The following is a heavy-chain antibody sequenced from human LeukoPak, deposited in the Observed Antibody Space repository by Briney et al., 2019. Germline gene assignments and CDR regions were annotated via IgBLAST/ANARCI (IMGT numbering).Heavy chain of an antibody. CDR3: ARHLNNGFDI. D-gene: IGHD2/OR15-2a*01. CDR2: ISYTGNT. V-gene: IGHV4-39*01. J-gene: IGHJ3*02. CDR1: GGSISSTAYS. Sequence: SETLSLTCTISGGSISSTAYSWGWIRQPPGKGLEWIGNISYTGNTYYNPSLKSRVTLSVDTSKNQFSLKLSSVPAADTAIYYCARHLNNGFDIWGRGTMVTVSS.